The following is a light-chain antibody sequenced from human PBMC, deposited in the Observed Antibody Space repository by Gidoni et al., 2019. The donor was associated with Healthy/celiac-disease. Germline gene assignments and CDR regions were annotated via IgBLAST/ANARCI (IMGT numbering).Light chain of an antibody. Sequence: IVMTQSPLSLPVTPGEPASISCRSSQSLLHSNGYNDLDWYLQKPGQSPQLLNYLGSNRASGVPDRVSGSGSGTDFTLKSRRVEAEDVGVYYCMQALQTPSTFGGGTKVEIK. V-gene: IGKV2-28*01. CDR2: LGS. CDR1: QSLLHSNGYND. J-gene: IGKJ4*01. CDR3: MQALQTPST.